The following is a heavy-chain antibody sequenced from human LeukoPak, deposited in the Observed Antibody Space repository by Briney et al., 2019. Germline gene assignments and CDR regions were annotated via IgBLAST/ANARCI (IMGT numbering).Heavy chain of an antibody. CDR1: GFTVSSYW. V-gene: IGHV3-7*01. J-gene: IGHJ5*02. Sequence: PGGSLRLSCAASGFTVSSYWMGCVRPAPGKGLEWVTNIKQDGSEKYYVDSVKGRFTISRDNDKNSLYLQMNSLRAEDTAVYYCARGHRLRPNWFDPWGQGTLVTVSS. D-gene: IGHD2-15*01. CDR2: IKQDGSEK. CDR3: ARGHRLRPNWFDP.